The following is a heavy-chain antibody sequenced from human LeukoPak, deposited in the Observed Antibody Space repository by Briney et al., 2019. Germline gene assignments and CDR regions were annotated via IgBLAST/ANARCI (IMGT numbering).Heavy chain of an antibody. Sequence: SQTLSLTCTVSGGSIGSGDYYWSWIRQPPGKGLEWIGYIYYSGSTYYNPSLKSRVTISVDTSKNQFSLKLSFVTAADTAVYYCARAARPAGVGHDYWGQGTLVTVSS. CDR3: ARAARPAGVGHDY. CDR2: IYYSGST. D-gene: IGHD6-6*01. J-gene: IGHJ4*02. CDR1: GGSIGSGDYY. V-gene: IGHV4-30-4*01.